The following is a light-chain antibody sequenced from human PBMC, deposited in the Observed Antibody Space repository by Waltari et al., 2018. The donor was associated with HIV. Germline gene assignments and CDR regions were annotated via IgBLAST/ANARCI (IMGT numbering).Light chain of an antibody. CDR2: TAS. CDR1: QSISSW. V-gene: IGKV1-5*03. Sequence: DIQMTQSPSTLAASVGDRVTITCRASQSISSWLAWYQQKPGKGPKLLTYTASSLESGVPSRFSGSGSGTEFTLTISILQPDDFATYYCQQHNSYPWTFGQGTKVEIK. J-gene: IGKJ1*01. CDR3: QQHNSYPWT.